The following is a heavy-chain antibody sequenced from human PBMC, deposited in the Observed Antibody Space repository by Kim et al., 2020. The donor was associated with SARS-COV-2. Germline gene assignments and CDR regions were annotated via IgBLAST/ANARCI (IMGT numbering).Heavy chain of an antibody. V-gene: IGHV1-8*01. CDR2: GKT. J-gene: IGHJ4*02. D-gene: IGHD6-6*01. Sequence: GKTGYAQKCQGRVTMTRNTSISTAYMELSSLRSEDTAVYYCARGRPYFDYWGQGTLVTVSS. CDR3: ARGRPYFDY.